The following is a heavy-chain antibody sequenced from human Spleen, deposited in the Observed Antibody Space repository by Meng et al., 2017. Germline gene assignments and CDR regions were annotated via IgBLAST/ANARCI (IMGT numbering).Heavy chain of an antibody. J-gene: IGHJ4*02. CDR2: IDPKSRDT. D-gene: IGHD6-13*01. CDR1: GTTVTDYR. Sequence: QGSLVQSGDEVKDAWASGTALCKASGTTVTDYRLHWVRWAPGHGLEWMGRIDPKSRDTHNAQRFQGRVTMTGDTSISTAYMELSGLRSDETAMYYCARDEDISAAGKLFGDYWGQGTLVTVSS. V-gene: IGHV1-2*06. CDR3: ARDEDISAAGKLFGDY.